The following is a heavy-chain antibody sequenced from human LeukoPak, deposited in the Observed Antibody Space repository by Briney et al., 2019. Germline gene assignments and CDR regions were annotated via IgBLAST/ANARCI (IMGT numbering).Heavy chain of an antibody. CDR2: ISGYNGNT. Sequence: ASVKVSCKASGYTFTTYNINWVRQAPGQGLEWMGWISGYNGNTNYAQKLQGRVTMTTDTSTSTAYMELRSLKSDDTAVYYCARDGHRRYYYGSTGREDVFDIWGQGTMVTVSS. CDR1: GYTFTTYN. D-gene: IGHD3-22*01. V-gene: IGHV1-18*01. J-gene: IGHJ3*02. CDR3: ARDGHRRYYYGSTGREDVFDI.